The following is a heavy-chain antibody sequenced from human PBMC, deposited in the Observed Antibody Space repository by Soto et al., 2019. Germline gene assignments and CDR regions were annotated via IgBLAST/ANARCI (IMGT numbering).Heavy chain of an antibody. D-gene: IGHD2-15*01. J-gene: IGHJ3*02. V-gene: IGHV3-48*01. CDR3: ARGYCSGGSCYSGDAFDI. Sequence: EVQLVESGGGLVQPGGSLRLSCIASGFTFSSYSLNWVRQAPGKGLEWLSYISSSSTTIYYEDSVKGRFTISRDNAKKSLYLRMNSLRAEDTAVYYCARGYCSGGSCYSGDAFDIWGQGTMVTVSS. CDR1: GFTFSSYS. CDR2: ISSSSTTI.